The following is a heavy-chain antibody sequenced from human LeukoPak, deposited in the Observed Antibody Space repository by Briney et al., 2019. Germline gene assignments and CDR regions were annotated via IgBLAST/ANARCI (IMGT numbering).Heavy chain of an antibody. CDR1: VYTFTNFY. Sequence: ASVKVSCKASVYTFTNFYIHWVRQAPGQGLEWMGWMNPNSSDTSYAREFQDRVTMTRDTSLTTAYMELSSLRSDDTAVYYCARRPINCIITNCYVDNWGQGTLVTVSS. J-gene: IGHJ4*02. CDR3: ARRPINCIITNCYVDN. D-gene: IGHD2-2*01. V-gene: IGHV1-2*02. CDR2: MNPNSSDT.